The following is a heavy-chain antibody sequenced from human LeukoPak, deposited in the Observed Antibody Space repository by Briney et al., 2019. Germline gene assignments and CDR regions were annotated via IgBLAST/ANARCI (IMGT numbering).Heavy chain of an antibody. CDR1: GGSISSSSYY. J-gene: IGHJ5*02. D-gene: IGHD3-9*01. V-gene: IGHV4-39*01. CDR2: IYYSGST. CDR3: ARHVRYFDWLRPYAFDP. Sequence: PSETLSLTCTVSGGSISSSSYYWGWIRQPPGKGLEWIGSIYYSGSTNYNPSLKSRVTISVDTSKNQFSLKLSSVTAADTAVYYCARHVRYFDWLRPYAFDPWGQGTLVTVSS.